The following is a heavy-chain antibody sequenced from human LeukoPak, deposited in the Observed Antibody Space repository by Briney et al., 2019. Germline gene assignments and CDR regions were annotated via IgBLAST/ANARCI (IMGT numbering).Heavy chain of an antibody. V-gene: IGHV4-39*01. CDR1: GVSTSTSSYY. J-gene: IGHJ4*02. Sequence: NPLETLSPTRTLSGVSTSTSSYYSGWIRQPPGEGLEWIGCITYSGRTYSNPSLKSRPNLSVHTTKNPFSLKLISATAADPAVYYGARHVVSYVLRYFYGLPNNFDYWGQGTLVTVSS. CDR3: ARHVVSYVLRYFYGLPNNFDY. D-gene: IGHD3-9*01. CDR2: ITYSGRT.